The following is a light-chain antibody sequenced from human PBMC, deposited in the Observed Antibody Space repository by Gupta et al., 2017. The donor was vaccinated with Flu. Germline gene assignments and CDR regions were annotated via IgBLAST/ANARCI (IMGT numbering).Light chain of an antibody. CDR3: QYYGNT. CDR1: QSVSSSY. J-gene: IGKJ5*01. CDR2: GEA. Sequence: DIVLTQSPGTLSLSPGEGATRSCRASQSVSSSYLAWYQQKPGQAPRLLIYGEASRATGIPDRVGGSEYGTDFTRAISLMEAEDFAGEDCQYYGNTFGQGTRLEIK. V-gene: IGKV3-20*01.